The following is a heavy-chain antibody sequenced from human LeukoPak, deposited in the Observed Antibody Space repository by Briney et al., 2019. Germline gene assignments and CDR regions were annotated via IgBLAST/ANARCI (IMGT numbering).Heavy chain of an antibody. D-gene: IGHD2-21*02. Sequence: SETLSLTCTVSGASISSYYWSWIRQPPGKGLEWIGRMYRSGSTSYNPSLQSRVTMSGDKANNQFSLKLSSVTAAGTAVYYCARVGDSATYFDYWGQGTLVTVSS. CDR2: MYRSGST. V-gene: IGHV4-4*07. CDR3: ARVGDSATYFDY. J-gene: IGHJ4*02. CDR1: GASISSYY.